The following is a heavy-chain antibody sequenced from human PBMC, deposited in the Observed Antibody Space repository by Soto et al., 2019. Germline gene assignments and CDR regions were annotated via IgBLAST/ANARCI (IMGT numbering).Heavy chain of an antibody. CDR1: GFTFSSYA. D-gene: IGHD6-19*01. J-gene: IGHJ6*02. Sequence: PGGSLRLSCAASGFTFSSYAMHWVRQAPGKGLEWVAVISYDGSNKYYADSVKGRFTISRDNSKNTLYLQMNSLRAEDTAVYYCASMGGIAVAGMAYYYYGMDVWGQGTTVTVSS. CDR2: ISYDGSNK. CDR3: ASMGGIAVAGMAYYYYGMDV. V-gene: IGHV3-30-3*01.